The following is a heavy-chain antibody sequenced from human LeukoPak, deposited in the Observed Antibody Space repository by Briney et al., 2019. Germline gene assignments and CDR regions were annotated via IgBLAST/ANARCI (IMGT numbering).Heavy chain of an antibody. CDR2: FYYSGST. D-gene: IGHD6-6*01. CDR3: ARRLVMDY. V-gene: IGHV4-39*01. Sequence: SETLSLTCTVSGGSISSYYWSWIRQPPGKGLEWIGSFYYSGSTYYNPSLKSRVAISVDTSKNQFSLKLSSVTAADTAVYYCARRLVMDYWGQGTLVTVSS. CDR1: GGSISSYY. J-gene: IGHJ4*02.